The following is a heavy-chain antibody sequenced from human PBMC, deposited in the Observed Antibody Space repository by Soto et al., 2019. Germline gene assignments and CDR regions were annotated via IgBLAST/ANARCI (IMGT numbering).Heavy chain of an antibody. V-gene: IGHV4-59*01. CDR1: GGSISSYY. CDR2: IYYSGST. CDR3: ARAPSYYYDSSGYYPRFDY. Sequence: PSETLSLTCTVSGGSISSYYWSWIRQPPGKGLEWIGYIYYSGSTNYNPSLKSRVTISVDTSKNQFSLKLSSVTAADTAVYYCARAPSYYYDSSGYYPRFDYWGQGTLVTVSS. J-gene: IGHJ4*02. D-gene: IGHD3-22*01.